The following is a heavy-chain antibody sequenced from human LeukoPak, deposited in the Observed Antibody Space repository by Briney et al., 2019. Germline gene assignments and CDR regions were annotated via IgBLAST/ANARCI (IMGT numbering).Heavy chain of an antibody. V-gene: IGHV1-18*01. J-gene: IGHJ6*02. Sequence: ASVKVSCKASGYTFTSYGISWVRQAPGQGLGWMGWISAYNGNTNYAQKLQGRVTMTTDTSTSTAYMELRSLRSDDTAVYYCARDRRIAAAGTRPDYYYGMDVWGQGTTVTVSS. CDR1: GYTFTSYG. D-gene: IGHD6-13*01. CDR3: ARDRRIAAAGTRPDYYYGMDV. CDR2: ISAYNGNT.